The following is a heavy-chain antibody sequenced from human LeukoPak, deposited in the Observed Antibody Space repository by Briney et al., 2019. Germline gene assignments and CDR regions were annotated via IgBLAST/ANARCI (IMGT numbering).Heavy chain of an antibody. CDR1: GFTFSSYS. J-gene: IGHJ4*02. V-gene: IGHV3-48*01. D-gene: IGHD1-26*01. Sequence: PGGSLRLSCAASGFTFSSYSMNWVRQAPGKGLEWLSYISTSSNTIYYADTVKSRFTISRDNAKNSLFLQMNSLRAEDTAVYYCARGRSGKWELLDYWGQGTLVTVSS. CDR2: ISTSSNTI. CDR3: ARGRSGKWELLDY.